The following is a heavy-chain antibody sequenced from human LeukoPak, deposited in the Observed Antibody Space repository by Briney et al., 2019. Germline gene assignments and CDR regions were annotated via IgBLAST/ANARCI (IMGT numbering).Heavy chain of an antibody. V-gene: IGHV3-33*01. CDR2: LWYDGSNK. CDR1: GFPFSSYG. D-gene: IGHD6-19*01. Sequence: QPWRSLSLSCEAPGFPFSSYGMHWVRQAPGKGLEWVGVLWYDGSNKKSAASVEGRFTITRDNSKNTLYVEMNSHRADDTAVYYCARDRRAVAGDYYYGMDVWGQGNTVTVSS. J-gene: IGHJ6*02. CDR3: ARDRRAVAGDYYYGMDV.